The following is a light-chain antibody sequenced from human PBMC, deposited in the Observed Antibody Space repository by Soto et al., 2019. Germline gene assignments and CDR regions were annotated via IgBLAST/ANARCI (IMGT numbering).Light chain of an antibody. CDR2: DVT. V-gene: IGLV2-14*01. Sequence: QSLLTQPACVSGSPGQSITISCTGTSSDIGGYDYVSWYQQYPGKVPKLMIYDVTNRASGVPSRFSASKSGDTASLTISGLQAEDEADYYCSSYTSTSTLVVFGGGTKLTVL. J-gene: IGLJ2*01. CDR1: SSDIGGYDY. CDR3: SSYTSTSTLVV.